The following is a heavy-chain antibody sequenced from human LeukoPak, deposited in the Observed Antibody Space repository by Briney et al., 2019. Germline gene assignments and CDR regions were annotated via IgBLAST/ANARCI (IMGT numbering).Heavy chain of an antibody. Sequence: GESLKISCKGSGYSFTSYWIGWVRQMPGKGLEWMGTIYPGDSDTRYSPSFQGQVTISADKSISTAYLQWSSLKASDTAMYYCARLGDYYYYYMDVWGKGTTVTVSS. J-gene: IGHJ6*03. CDR2: IYPGDSDT. CDR1: GYSFTSYW. CDR3: ARLGDYYYYYMDV. V-gene: IGHV5-51*01.